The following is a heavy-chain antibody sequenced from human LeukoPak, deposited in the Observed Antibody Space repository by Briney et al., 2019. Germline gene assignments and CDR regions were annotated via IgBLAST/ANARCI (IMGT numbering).Heavy chain of an antibody. Sequence: PGGSLRLSCAASGFTFSSYAMHWVRQAPGKGLEWVAVISYDGSNKYYADSVKGRFTISRDNSKNTLYLQVNSLRAEDTAVYYCARVNQEPYDSSGYYPDYWGQGTLVTVSS. CDR1: GFTFSSYA. V-gene: IGHV3-30-3*01. J-gene: IGHJ4*02. CDR2: ISYDGSNK. CDR3: ARVNQEPYDSSGYYPDY. D-gene: IGHD3-22*01.